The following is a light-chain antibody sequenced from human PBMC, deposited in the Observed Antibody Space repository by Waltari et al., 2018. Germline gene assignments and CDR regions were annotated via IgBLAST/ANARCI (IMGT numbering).Light chain of an antibody. J-gene: IGLJ3*02. CDR3: ATWDHSLGTWV. CDR2: DDT. CDR1: SSNIGNDH. Sequence: QSVLTQSPSVSAAPGQKVTISCSGSSSNIGNDHVSWYQHLPGAAPNVGLHDDTTRPSGIPDRFSASKSGTSATRGITGLQTGDEADYYCATWDHSLGTWVFGGGTKLTVL. V-gene: IGLV1-51*01.